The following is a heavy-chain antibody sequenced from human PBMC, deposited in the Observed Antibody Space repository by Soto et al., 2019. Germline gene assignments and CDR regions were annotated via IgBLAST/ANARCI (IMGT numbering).Heavy chain of an antibody. CDR1: GYTFTSYG. D-gene: IGHD2-15*01. CDR2: ISAYNGNT. Sequence: QVQLVQSGAEVKKPGASVKVSCKASGYTFTSYGISWVRQAPGQGLEWMGWISAYNGNTNYAQKHQGRVTMTTDTSTSTAYMELRSLRSDDTAVYYCARTILTIYCSGGSCYSMGYWGQGTLVTVSS. V-gene: IGHV1-18*01. J-gene: IGHJ4*02. CDR3: ARTILTIYCSGGSCYSMGY.